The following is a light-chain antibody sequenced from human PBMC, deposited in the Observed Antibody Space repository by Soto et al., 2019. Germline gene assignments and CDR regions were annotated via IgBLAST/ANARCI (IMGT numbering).Light chain of an antibody. CDR2: RNK. CDR1: SSNTGSNY. Sequence: QSVLPQPPSASGSPGQRVTISCSGSSSNTGSNYVYWYQQLPGTAPKLLIYRNKQRPSGVPDRFSGSKAGTSASLAISGLRSEDEADYYCAAWDYSLSGVVFGGGTKLPVL. CDR3: AAWDYSLSGVV. V-gene: IGLV1-47*01. J-gene: IGLJ2*01.